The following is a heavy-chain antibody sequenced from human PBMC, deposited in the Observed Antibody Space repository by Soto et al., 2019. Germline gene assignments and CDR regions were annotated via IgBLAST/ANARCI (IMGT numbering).Heavy chain of an antibody. Sequence: GASVKVSCKASGYTFTSYYMHWVRQAPGQGLEWMGMINPGSGSTNYAQKFQERVTMTRDTSTSTAYMELSSLRSEDTAVYYCAADLSIAAQYYYYYGMDVWGQGTTVTVSS. J-gene: IGHJ6*02. CDR1: GYTFTSYY. V-gene: IGHV1-46*01. CDR3: AADLSIAAQYYYYYGMDV. CDR2: INPGSGST. D-gene: IGHD6-6*01.